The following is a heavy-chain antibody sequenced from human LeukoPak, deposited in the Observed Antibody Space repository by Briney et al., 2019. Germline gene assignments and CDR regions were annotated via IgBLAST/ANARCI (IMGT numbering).Heavy chain of an antibody. Sequence: GGSLRLSCAASGFTFSSYAMSWVRQAPGKGLEWVANIKQDGSEKYYVDSVKGRFTISRDNAKNSLYLQMNSLTIEDTAVYYCVRGGSPPTSTWSLDEWGQGTLVSVSS. D-gene: IGHD2-2*01. CDR3: VRGGSPPTSTWSLDE. J-gene: IGHJ4*02. CDR2: IKQDGSEK. V-gene: IGHV3-7*01. CDR1: GFTFSSYA.